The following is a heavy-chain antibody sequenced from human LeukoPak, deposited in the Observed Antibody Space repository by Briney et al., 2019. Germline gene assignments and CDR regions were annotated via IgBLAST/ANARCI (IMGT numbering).Heavy chain of an antibody. V-gene: IGHV1-69*13. CDR3: ARDLCSGGSCYSDY. J-gene: IGHJ4*02. D-gene: IGHD2-15*01. CDR1: GGTFSSYA. Sequence: ASVKVSCKASGGTFSSYAISWVRQAPGQGLEWMGGIIPIFGTANYAQKFQGRVTITADESTSTAYMELSSLRSEDTAVYYCARDLCSGGSCYSDYWGQGTLVTVSS. CDR2: IIPIFGTA.